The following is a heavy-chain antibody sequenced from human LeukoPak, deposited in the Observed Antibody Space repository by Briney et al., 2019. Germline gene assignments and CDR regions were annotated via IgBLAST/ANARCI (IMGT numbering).Heavy chain of an antibody. CDR2: VYPADSDT. V-gene: IGHV5-51*01. D-gene: IGHD3-22*01. CDR1: GYSFTNYW. J-gene: IGHJ4*02. CDR3: AGVGYYYVSGGFYAQPFDF. Sequence: GESLKISCKVSGYSFTNYWIGWVRQMPGKGLEWMGIVYPADSDTRYRPSFQGQVTMSADESISTAYLQWSSLKASDTAIYYCAGVGYYYVSGGFYAQPFDFWGQGTLVTVSS.